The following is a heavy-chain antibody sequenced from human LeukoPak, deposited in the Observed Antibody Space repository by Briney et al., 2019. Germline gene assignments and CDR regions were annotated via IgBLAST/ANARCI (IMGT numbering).Heavy chain of an antibody. CDR3: AREAVWGATPPEDY. Sequence: SVKVSCKASGYTFTGYYMHWVRQAPGQGLEWMGRIIPILGIANYAQKFQGRVTITADKSTSTAYMELSSLRSEDTAVYYCAREAVWGATPPEDYWGQGTLVTVSS. V-gene: IGHV1-69*04. CDR2: IIPILGIA. CDR1: GYTFTGYY. D-gene: IGHD1-26*01. J-gene: IGHJ4*02.